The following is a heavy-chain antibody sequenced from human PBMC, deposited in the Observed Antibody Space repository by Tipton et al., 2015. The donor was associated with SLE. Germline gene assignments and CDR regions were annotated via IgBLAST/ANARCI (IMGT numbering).Heavy chain of an antibody. Sequence: TLSLTCTVSGGSISSYYWSWIRQPPGKGLEWIGYIYYSGSTNYNPSLKSRVTISVDTSKNQFSLKLGSVTAADTAVYYCARDSLHSSGRRSVYWGQGTLVTVSS. CDR3: ARDSLHSSGRRSVY. CDR1: GGSISSYY. CDR2: IYYSGST. J-gene: IGHJ4*02. V-gene: IGHV4-59*01. D-gene: IGHD6-19*01.